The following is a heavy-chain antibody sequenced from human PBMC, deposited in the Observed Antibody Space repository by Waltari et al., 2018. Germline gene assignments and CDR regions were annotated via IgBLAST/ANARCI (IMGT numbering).Heavy chain of an antibody. CDR2: INPNSGGT. CDR3: ARLGPSIAARRVYFDY. Sequence: QVQLVQSGAEVKKPGASVKVSCKASGYTFNGYYMHWVRQAPGPGLEWMGWINPNSGGTNDSQKFQGRVTMTRNTSISTAYMELSSLRSEDTAVYYCARLGPSIAARRVYFDYWGQGTLVTVSS. V-gene: IGHV1-2*02. CDR1: GYTFNGYY. D-gene: IGHD6-6*01. J-gene: IGHJ4*02.